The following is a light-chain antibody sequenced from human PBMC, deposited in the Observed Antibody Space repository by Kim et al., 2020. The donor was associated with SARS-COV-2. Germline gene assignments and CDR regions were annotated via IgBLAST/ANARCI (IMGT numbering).Light chain of an antibody. V-gene: IGKV1-33*01. CDR3: QQYDNLT. J-gene: IGKJ4*01. CDR1: QDISNY. Sequence: LSASVGDRVTIACQASQDISNYLDWYQKKPGKAPKLLIYDASNLETCVPSRFSGSGSQTDFSFSISSLQPEDIATYYCQQYDNLTFGGGTKVDIK. CDR2: DAS.